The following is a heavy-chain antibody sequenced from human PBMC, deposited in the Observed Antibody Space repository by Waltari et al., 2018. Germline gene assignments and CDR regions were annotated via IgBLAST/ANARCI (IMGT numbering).Heavy chain of an antibody. Sequence: EVQLVESGGGLVQPGGSLRLSCAASGFTFSSYEMNWVRQAPGKGLEWVSYISSSGSTRYYADSVKGRFTISRDNAKNSLYLQMNSLRAEDTAVYYCARDGALEGPPYYFDYWGQGTLVTVSS. CDR2: ISSSGSTR. CDR1: GFTFSSYE. J-gene: IGHJ4*02. V-gene: IGHV3-48*03. CDR3: ARDGALEGPPYYFDY. D-gene: IGHD1-1*01.